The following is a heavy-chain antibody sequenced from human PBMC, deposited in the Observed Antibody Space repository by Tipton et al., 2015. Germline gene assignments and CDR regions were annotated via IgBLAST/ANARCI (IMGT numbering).Heavy chain of an antibody. Sequence: SLRLSCSAAGFTFSSYAMSWVRQAPGKGLEWVSAISGSNGNTYYADSVKGRFTISRDNSKNTLYLQMNSLRAEDTAVYYCAKESPLNWFDPWGQGTLVTVSS. CDR3: AKESPLNWFDP. CDR1: GFTFSSYA. CDR2: ISGSNGNT. V-gene: IGHV3-23*01. J-gene: IGHJ5*02.